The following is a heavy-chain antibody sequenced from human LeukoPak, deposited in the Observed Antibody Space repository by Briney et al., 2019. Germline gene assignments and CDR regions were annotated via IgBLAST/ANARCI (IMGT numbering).Heavy chain of an antibody. Sequence: PSETLSLTCAVSGGSIRSSTYYWGWIRQSPGKGLEWIGSFSYSGSTNYNPSLKSRITISIDTSNNHFSLKLSSVTAADTAVYYCARHYYYGSGKYVPFGYWGQGTLVTVSS. V-gene: IGHV4-39*01. D-gene: IGHD3-10*01. J-gene: IGHJ4*02. CDR1: GGSIRSSTYY. CDR3: ARHYYYGSGKYVPFGY. CDR2: FSYSGST.